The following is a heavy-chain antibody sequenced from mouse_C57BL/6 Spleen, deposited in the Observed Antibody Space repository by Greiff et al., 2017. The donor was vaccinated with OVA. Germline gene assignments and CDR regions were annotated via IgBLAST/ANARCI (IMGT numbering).Heavy chain of an antibody. V-gene: IGHV1-50*01. J-gene: IGHJ4*01. D-gene: IGHD3-2*02. Sequence: VHVKQSGAELVKPGASVKLSCKASGYTFTSYWMQWVKQRPGQGLEWIGDIDPSDSHTNYTQKIKGQVTLTVDTTSSTAFMQLSRLTSEDSAVYYCARSTAQSTPDGVDYWGQGTSVTVSA. CDR2: IDPSDSHT. CDR1: GYTFTSYW. CDR3: ARSTAQSTPDGVDY.